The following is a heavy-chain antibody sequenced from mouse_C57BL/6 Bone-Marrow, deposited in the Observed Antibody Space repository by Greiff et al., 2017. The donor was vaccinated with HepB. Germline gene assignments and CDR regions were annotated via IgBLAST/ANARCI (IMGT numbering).Heavy chain of an antibody. Sequence: EVQLVESGGGLVQSGRSLRLSCATSGFTFSDFYMEWVRQAPGKGLEWIAASRNKANDYTTEYSASVKGRFIVSRDTSQSILYLQMNALRAEDTAIYYCARDDGLDYWGQGTSVTVSS. D-gene: IGHD1-1*02. CDR2: SRNKANDYTT. CDR3: ARDDGLDY. J-gene: IGHJ4*01. V-gene: IGHV7-1*01. CDR1: GFTFSDFY.